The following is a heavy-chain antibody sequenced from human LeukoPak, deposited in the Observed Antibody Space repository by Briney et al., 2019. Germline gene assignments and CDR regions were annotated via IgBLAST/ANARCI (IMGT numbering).Heavy chain of an antibody. V-gene: IGHV4-59*12. D-gene: IGHD6-25*01. Sequence: SETLSLACTVSGGSISIYYWSWIRQPPGKGLEWIGYIYNSGSTNYNPSLKSRVTISVDTSKNQFPLKLSSVTAADTAVYYCARGHSSVMLDWGQGTLVTVSS. CDR2: IYNSGST. CDR3: ARGHSSVMLD. J-gene: IGHJ4*02. CDR1: GGSISIYY.